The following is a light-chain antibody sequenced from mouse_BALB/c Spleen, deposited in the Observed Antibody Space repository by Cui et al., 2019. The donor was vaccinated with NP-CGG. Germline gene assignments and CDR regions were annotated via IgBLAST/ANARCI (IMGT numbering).Light chain of an antibody. Sequence: HALLTKHSVLTTSPGETVTLTCRSSTGAVTTSNYANWVQEKPDHLFTGLIGGTNNRTPGVPARFSGSLIGDKAALTITGAQTEDEAIYFCALWYSNHWVFGGGTKLTVL. V-gene: IGLV1*01. CDR3: ALWYSNHWV. CDR1: TGAVTTSNY. J-gene: IGLJ1*01. CDR2: GTN.